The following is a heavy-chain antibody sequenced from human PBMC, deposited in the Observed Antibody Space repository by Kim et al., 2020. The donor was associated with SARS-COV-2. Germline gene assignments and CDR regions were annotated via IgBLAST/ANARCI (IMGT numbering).Heavy chain of an antibody. CDR3: ARDYGSGTRGGGWFDP. CDR1: GGSISSGGYY. CDR2: IYYSGST. Sequence: SETLSLTCTVSGGSISSGGYYWSWIRQHPGKGLEWIGYIYYSGSTYYNPSLKSRVTISVDTSKNQFSLKLTSVTAADTAVYYCARDYGSGTRGGGWFDPWGQGTLVTVSS. D-gene: IGHD3-10*01. V-gene: IGHV4-31*03. J-gene: IGHJ5*02.